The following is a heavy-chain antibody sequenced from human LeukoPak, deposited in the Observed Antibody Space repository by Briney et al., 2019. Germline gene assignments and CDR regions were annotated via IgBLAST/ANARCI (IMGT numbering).Heavy chain of an antibody. J-gene: IGHJ4*02. D-gene: IGHD5/OR15-5a*01. CDR3: ARATLYDYYFNY. Sequence: ATVKVSCKASGYTFTNYYMHWVRQAPGQGLEWMGIINPSGGSTSYAQKFQGRVTMTRDTSTSTVYMELSSLRSEDTAVYYCARATLYDYYFNYWGQGTLVTVSS. V-gene: IGHV1-46*01. CDR2: INPSGGST. CDR1: GYTFTNYY.